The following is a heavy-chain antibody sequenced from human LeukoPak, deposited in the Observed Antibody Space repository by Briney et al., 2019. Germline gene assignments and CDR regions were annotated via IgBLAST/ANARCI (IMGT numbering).Heavy chain of an antibody. CDR1: GGTFSSYA. J-gene: IGHJ6*02. CDR3: ARDLPAEYDILTGDGMDV. D-gene: IGHD3-9*01. CDR2: IIPIFGTA. Sequence: ASVKVSCKASGGTFSSYAISWVRQAPGQGLEWMGGIIPIFGTANYAQKFQGRVTITADESTSTAYMELSSLRSEDTAVHYCARDLPAEYDILTGDGMDVWGQGTTVTVSS. V-gene: IGHV1-69*13.